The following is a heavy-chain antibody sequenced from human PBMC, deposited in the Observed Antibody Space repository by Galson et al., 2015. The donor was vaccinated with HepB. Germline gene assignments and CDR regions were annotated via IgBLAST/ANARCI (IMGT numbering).Heavy chain of an antibody. Sequence: LRLSCAAPGFTFSDYSVCWVRQAPGKGPEWVSYISGSSDFIDYADSVKGRFTVSRDNVKNSLYLQMNSLRVEDTAIYYCARNRRGYSPDYFDWWGQGTLVVVSS. CDR1: GFTFSDYS. CDR2: ISGSSDFI. J-gene: IGHJ4*02. V-gene: IGHV3-11*06. D-gene: IGHD4-11*01. CDR3: ARNRRGYSPDYFDW.